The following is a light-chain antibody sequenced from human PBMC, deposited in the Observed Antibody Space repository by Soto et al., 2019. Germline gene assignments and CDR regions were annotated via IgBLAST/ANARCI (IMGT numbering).Light chain of an antibody. CDR3: PQSNSWPRT. J-gene: IGKJ1*01. Sequence: EIVMTQSPATLSVSPGERITISCRASQTVGSNLAWYQQKPGQAPRLLIYTTSSRATGVPAKFSGSGSGTEFTLTIDSLQSEDFLLYYCPQSNSWPRTFGQGTKGDIK. V-gene: IGKV3-15*01. CDR1: QTVGSN. CDR2: TTS.